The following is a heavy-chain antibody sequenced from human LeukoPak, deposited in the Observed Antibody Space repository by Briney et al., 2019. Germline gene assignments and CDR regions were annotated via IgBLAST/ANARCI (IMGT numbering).Heavy chain of an antibody. CDR2: IYYSGST. J-gene: IGHJ5*02. V-gene: IGHV4-59*01. D-gene: IGHD1-7*01. CDR3: ARGGNYWYNWFDP. Sequence: SETLSLTCAVSGGSISSYYWSWIRQPPGNGLESIGDIYYSGSTNYNPSLKSRVTISVDTSKNQFSLKLSAVTAADTAVYYCARGGNYWYNWFDPWGQGTLVTVSS. CDR1: GGSISSYY.